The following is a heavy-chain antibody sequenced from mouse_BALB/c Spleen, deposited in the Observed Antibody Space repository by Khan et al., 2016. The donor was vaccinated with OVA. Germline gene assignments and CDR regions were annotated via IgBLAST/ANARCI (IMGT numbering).Heavy chain of an antibody. V-gene: IGHV1-7*01. D-gene: IGHD1-1*01. Sequence: QIQLVQSGAELAKPGASVKMSCKASGYTFTNYWMHWVKQRPGQGLEWIGYINPSTGYSEYNQKFKDKATLTADKSSSTAYIQLSSLTSEDSAVYDCANHGSSSAWLTNWGQGTLVTVSA. CDR1: GYTFTNYW. CDR3: ANHGSSSAWLTN. CDR2: INPSTGYS. J-gene: IGHJ3*01.